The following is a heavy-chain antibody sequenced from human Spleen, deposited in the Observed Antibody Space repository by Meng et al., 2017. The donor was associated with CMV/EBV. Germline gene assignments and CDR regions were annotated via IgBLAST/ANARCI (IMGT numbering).Heavy chain of an antibody. V-gene: IGHV3-21*01. CDR2: ISSSSSYI. Sequence: GGSLRLSCTVSGGSISSSSYYWSWIRQTPGKGLEWVSSISSSSSYIYYADSVKGRFTISRDNAKNSLYLEMNSLRVDDTAVYYCARYREWLQFGNHFYGMDVWGQGTTVTVSS. CDR3: ARYREWLQFGNHFYGMDV. D-gene: IGHD5-24*01. CDR1: GGSISSSSYY. J-gene: IGHJ6*02.